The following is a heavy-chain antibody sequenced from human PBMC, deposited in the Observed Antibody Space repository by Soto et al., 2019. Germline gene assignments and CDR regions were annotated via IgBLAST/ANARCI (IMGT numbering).Heavy chain of an antibody. CDR1: GFTFSSYS. V-gene: IGHV3-21*01. Sequence: ESVGGLVKPGGSLRLSCAASGFTFSSYSMNWVRQAPGKGLEWVSSISSSSSYIYYADSVKGRFTISRDNAKNSLYLQMNSLGAEGTAVYYWARERSGKYHFWRCYLNWFDPWGQGTLVTVSS. CDR2: ISSSSSYI. J-gene: IGHJ5*02. CDR3: ARERSGKYHFWRCYLNWFDP. D-gene: IGHD3-3*01.